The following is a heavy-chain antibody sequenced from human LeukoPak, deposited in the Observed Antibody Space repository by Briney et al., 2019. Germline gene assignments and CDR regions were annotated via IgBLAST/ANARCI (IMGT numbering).Heavy chain of an antibody. CDR2: INPNNFDT. CDR1: GYSFPGYY. D-gene: IGHD3-3*01. CDR3: ARDPGVQLFAGTLANDY. Sequence: ASVKVSCKASGYSFPGYYIHWVRQAPGQGLEWMGWINPNNFDTNYARKFQGRVTMTRVTSISTAYMELRRLTSDDTAVYYCARDPGVQLFAGTLANDYWGQGTLVTVSS. V-gene: IGHV1-2*02. J-gene: IGHJ4*02.